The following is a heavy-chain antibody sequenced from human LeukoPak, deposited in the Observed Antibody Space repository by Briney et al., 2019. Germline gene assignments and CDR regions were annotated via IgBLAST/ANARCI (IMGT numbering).Heavy chain of an antibody. CDR1: GYTFTSYY. V-gene: IGHV1-46*01. Sequence: ASVKVSCKASGYTFTSYYMHWVRQAPGPGLEWMGMINPSGGSTSYAQKFQGRVTMTRDTSTSTVYMELSSLRSEDTAVYYCARASPERSVYYGSGSYYPLDYWGQGTLVTVSS. J-gene: IGHJ4*02. CDR2: INPSGGST. CDR3: ARASPERSVYYGSGSYYPLDY. D-gene: IGHD3-10*01.